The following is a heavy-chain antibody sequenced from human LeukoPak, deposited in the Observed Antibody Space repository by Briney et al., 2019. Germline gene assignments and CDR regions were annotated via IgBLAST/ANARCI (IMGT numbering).Heavy chain of an antibody. CDR2: IYSGGST. D-gene: IGHD6-19*01. CDR1: GFTVSSNY. V-gene: IGHV3-53*01. J-gene: IGHJ4*02. Sequence: GGSLRLSCAASGFTVSSNYMSWVRQAPGKGLEWVSVIYSGGSTYYADSVKGRFTISRNNSKNTLYLQMNSLRAEDTAVYYCARGYSSGWYGYWGQGTLVTVSS. CDR3: ARGYSSGWYGY.